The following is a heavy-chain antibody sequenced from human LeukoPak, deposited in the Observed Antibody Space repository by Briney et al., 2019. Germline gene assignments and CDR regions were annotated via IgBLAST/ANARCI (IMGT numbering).Heavy chain of an antibody. D-gene: IGHD1-1*01. CDR2: ISGSGGST. CDR1: GFTFSSYA. Sequence: QPGGSLRLSCAASGFTFSSYAMSWVRQAPGKWLEWVSAISGSGGSTYYADSVKGRFTISRDNSKNTLYLQMNSLRAEDTAVYYCAKDGYDYYYYYMDVWGKGTTVTVSS. V-gene: IGHV3-23*01. J-gene: IGHJ6*03. CDR3: AKDGYDYYYYYMDV.